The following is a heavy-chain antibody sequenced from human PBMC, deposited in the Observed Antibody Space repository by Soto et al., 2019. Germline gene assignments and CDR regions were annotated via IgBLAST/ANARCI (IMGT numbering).Heavy chain of an antibody. J-gene: IGHJ6*03. V-gene: IGHV3-21*01. CDR3: ARGEHCSSTSCSNYYYYYYMDV. D-gene: IGHD2-2*01. Sequence: WGSLRLSCAASGFTFSSYSMNWVRQAPGKGLEWVSSISSSSSYIYYADSVKGRFTISRDNAKNSLYLQMNSLRAEDTAVYYCARGEHCSSTSCSNYYYYYYMDVWGKGTTVTVSS. CDR1: GFTFSSYS. CDR2: ISSSSSYI.